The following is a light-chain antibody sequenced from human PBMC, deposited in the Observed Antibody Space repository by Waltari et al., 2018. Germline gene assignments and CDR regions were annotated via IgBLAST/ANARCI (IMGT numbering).Light chain of an antibody. J-gene: IGKJ4*01. CDR2: DAS. CDR1: KDISNY. V-gene: IGKV1-33*01. CDR3: QQYDNLPLT. Sequence: SQMTQSPSSLYASVGDRVTITGQASKDISNYLNWYQQKPGKAPKLLIYDASNLETGVPSRFSGSGSGTYFTFTISSLQPEDIATYYCQQYDNLPLTFGGGTKVEIK.